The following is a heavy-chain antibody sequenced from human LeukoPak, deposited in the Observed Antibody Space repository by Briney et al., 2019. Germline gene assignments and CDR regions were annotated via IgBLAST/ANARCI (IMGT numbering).Heavy chain of an antibody. CDR2: IYYSGST. D-gene: IGHD2-15*01. CDR1: GGSISSYY. CDR3: ARSPPACSGGSCYVPYYYGMDV. J-gene: IGHJ6*02. V-gene: IGHV4-59*01. Sequence: SETLSLTCTVSGGSISSYYWSWIRQPPGKGLEWIGYIYYSGSTNYNPSLKSRVTISVDTSKNHFSLELCSGTAAATAVYYCARSPPACSGGSCYVPYYYGMDVWGQGTTVTVSS.